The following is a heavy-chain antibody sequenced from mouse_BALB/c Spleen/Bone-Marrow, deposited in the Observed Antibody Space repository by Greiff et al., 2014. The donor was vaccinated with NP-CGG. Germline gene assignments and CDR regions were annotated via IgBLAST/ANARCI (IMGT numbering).Heavy chain of an antibody. D-gene: IGHD1-1*01. CDR1: GYTFTSYY. V-gene: IGHV1S56*01. J-gene: IGHJ3*01. CDR2: IYPGDGGT. Sequence: QVQLQQSGPELVKPGASVKMSCKASGYTFTSYYIHWVKQRPGQGLEWIGWIYPGDGGTKYNEKFKSKTTLTADKSSNTAYMWLSCLTSEDSAIYFCARWYYYCGSSWAWFAYWGQGTLVTVSS. CDR3: ARWYYYCGSSWAWFAY.